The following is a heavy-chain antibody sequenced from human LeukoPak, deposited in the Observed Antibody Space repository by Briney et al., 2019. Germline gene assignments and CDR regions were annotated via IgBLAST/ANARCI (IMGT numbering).Heavy chain of an antibody. CDR1: GFTFSSYA. V-gene: IGHV3-21*01. CDR3: ARDLSYARDDAFDI. D-gene: IGHD2-8*01. CDR2: ISSSSNYM. Sequence: PGGSLRLSCAASGFTFSSYAMSWVRQAPGKGLEWVSSISSSSNYMYYTASVRGRFTISRDDAKNSLYLQMNSLRVDDTALYYCARDLSYARDDAFDIWGQGTVVTVSS. J-gene: IGHJ3*02.